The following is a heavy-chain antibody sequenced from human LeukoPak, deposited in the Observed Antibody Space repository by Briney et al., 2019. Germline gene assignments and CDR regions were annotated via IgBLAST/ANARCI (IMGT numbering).Heavy chain of an antibody. J-gene: IGHJ4*02. CDR2: ISYDGSNK. V-gene: IGHV3-30*04. D-gene: IGHD1-26*01. CDR1: GFTFSSYA. CDR3: ASGRGLLY. Sequence: GGSLRLSCAASGFTFSSYAMHWVRQAPGKGLEWVAVISYDGSNKYYADSVKGRFTISRDNSKNTLYLQMNSLRAEDTAVYYCASGRGLLYWGQGTLVTVSS.